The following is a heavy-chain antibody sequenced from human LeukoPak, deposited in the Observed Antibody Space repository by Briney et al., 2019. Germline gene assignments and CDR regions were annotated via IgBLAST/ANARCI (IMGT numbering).Heavy chain of an antibody. CDR2: IISSGSTI. CDR1: GFTFSSYE. J-gene: IGHJ4*02. CDR3: ARDGADSSGYYYKSLLFDY. V-gene: IGHV3-48*03. D-gene: IGHD3-22*01. Sequence: GGSLRLSCAASGFTFSSYEMNSFRQAPGKGLDWVSYIISSGSTIYYADAVKGRFTISRDNAKNSLYLQMNSLRAEDTAVYYCARDGADSSGYYYKSLLFDYWGQGTLVTVSS.